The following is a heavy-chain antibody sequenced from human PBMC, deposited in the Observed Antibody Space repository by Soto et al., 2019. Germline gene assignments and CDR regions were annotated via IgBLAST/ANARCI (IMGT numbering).Heavy chain of an antibody. CDR2: INHSGST. V-gene: IGHV4-34*01. CDR1: GGSFSGYY. Sequence: QVQLQQWGAGLLKPSETLSLTCAVYGGSFSGYYWSWIRQPPGKGLEWIGEINHSGSTNYNPSLTRRVTISVDTSKNQCALKRSSVTAADTAVYYCARGLPIAVARVRWCAPWGQGTLVTVSS. J-gene: IGHJ5*02. D-gene: IGHD6-19*01. CDR3: ARGLPIAVARVRWCAP.